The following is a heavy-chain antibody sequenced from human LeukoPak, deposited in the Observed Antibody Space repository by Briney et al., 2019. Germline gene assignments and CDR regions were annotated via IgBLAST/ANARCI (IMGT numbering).Heavy chain of an antibody. CDR2: INPNSGGT. CDR3: ARVGYCSSTSCYTFDY. CDR1: GYTFTGYY. D-gene: IGHD2-2*02. Sequence: ASVKVSCKASGYTFTGYYMHWVRQAPGQGLEWMGWINPNSGGTNYAQKFQGRVTMTRDTSISTAYMELSRLRSDDTAVYYCARVGYCSSTSCYTFDYWGQGTLDTVSS. J-gene: IGHJ4*02. V-gene: IGHV1-2*02.